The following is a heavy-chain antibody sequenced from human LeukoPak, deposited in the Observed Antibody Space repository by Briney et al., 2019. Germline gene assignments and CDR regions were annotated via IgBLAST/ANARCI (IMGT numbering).Heavy chain of an antibody. CDR1: GFTFSSYG. V-gene: IGHV3-30*18. D-gene: IGHD6-13*01. CDR3: SKAIVSSSRYYYYYGMDV. Sequence: PGWSLRLSCAASGFTFSSYGMHWVRQAPGKGLEWAVVISYDGSNKYYADSVKGRFTISIDNSKNTLYLQMNSLRAEDTAVYYCSKAIVSSSRYYYYYGMDVWGRGSTVAVAS. CDR2: ISYDGSNK. J-gene: IGHJ6*02.